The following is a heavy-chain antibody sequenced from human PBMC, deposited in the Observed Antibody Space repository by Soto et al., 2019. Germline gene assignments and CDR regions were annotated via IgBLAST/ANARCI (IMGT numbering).Heavy chain of an antibody. Sequence: PSETLSLTCTVSGVSITPYFWSWIRQTPGKGLDWIGYVYSSGYTYYSSSLKGRVTISVDTSENQFYLRLNSVTSADTAVYYCASSAGHPGDFFYYNGMDVWGQGTTVTVSS. D-gene: IGHD3-10*01. J-gene: IGHJ6*02. CDR3: ASSAGHPGDFFYYNGMDV. V-gene: IGHV4-59*01. CDR1: GVSITPYF. CDR2: VYSSGYT.